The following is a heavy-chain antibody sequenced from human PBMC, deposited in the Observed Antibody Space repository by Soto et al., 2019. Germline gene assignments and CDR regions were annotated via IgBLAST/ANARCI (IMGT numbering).Heavy chain of an antibody. Sequence: PSETLSLTCTVSGGSISSGDYYWSWIRQPPGKGLEWIGCIYYSGSTYYNPSLKSRVTISVDTSKNQFSLKLSSVTAADTAVYYCARAHENEDLVTAANFDYWGQGTLVT. V-gene: IGHV4-30-4*01. D-gene: IGHD2-15*01. CDR1: GGSISSGDYY. CDR2: IYYSGST. J-gene: IGHJ4*02. CDR3: ARAHENEDLVTAANFDY.